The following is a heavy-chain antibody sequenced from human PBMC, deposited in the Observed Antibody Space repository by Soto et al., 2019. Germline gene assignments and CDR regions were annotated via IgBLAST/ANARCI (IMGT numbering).Heavy chain of an antibody. CDR3: ARDTTTVTRSYYYYGMDV. CDR2: ISAYNGNT. D-gene: IGHD4-17*01. CDR1: GYTFTSYG. Sequence: QVQLVQSGAEVKKPGASVKVSCKASGYTFTSYGISWVRQAPGQGLEWMGWISAYNGNTNYAQKLQGRVNMTPDPSTSTAYMELRSLRSDDTAVYYCARDTTTVTRSYYYYGMDVWGQGTTVTVSS. V-gene: IGHV1-18*01. J-gene: IGHJ6*02.